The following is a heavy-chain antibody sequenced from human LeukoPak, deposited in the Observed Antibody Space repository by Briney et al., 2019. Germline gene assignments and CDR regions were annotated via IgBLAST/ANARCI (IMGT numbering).Heavy chain of an antibody. Sequence: GGSLRLSCAASGFTFADYGMSWGRQAPGKGLEWVSGINWNGGRTDYADSVKGRFTISRDNAKNFLYLQMNSLRDEDTALSNCARDGIRSSWLGNWFGTWGQGTLVTVSS. V-gene: IGHV3-20*01. D-gene: IGHD6-13*01. J-gene: IGHJ5*02. CDR3: ARDGIRSSWLGNWFGT. CDR1: GFTFADYG. CDR2: INWNGGRT.